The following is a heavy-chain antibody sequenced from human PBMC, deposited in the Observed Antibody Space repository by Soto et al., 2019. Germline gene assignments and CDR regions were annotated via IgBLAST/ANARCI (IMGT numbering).Heavy chain of an antibody. D-gene: IGHD6-19*01. Sequence: LRLSCAASGFTFSSYSMNWVRQAPGKGLEWVSYISSSSSTIYYADSVKGRFTISRDNAKNSLYLQMNSLRAEDTAVYYCAREVIAVSDYMDVWGKGTTVTVSS. CDR3: AREVIAVSDYMDV. CDR2: ISSSSSTI. V-gene: IGHV3-48*01. J-gene: IGHJ6*03. CDR1: GFTFSSYS.